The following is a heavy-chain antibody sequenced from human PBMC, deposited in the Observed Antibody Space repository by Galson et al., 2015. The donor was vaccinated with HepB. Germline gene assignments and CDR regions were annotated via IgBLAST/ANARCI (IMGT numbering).Heavy chain of an antibody. CDR1: GFTFSSYA. CDR3: ARDQGAGAGHFYGMDV. Sequence: SLRLSCAASGFTFSSYAMHWVRQAPGKGLEWVAVISYDGSNKYYADSVKGRFTISRDNSKNTLYLQMNSLRAEDTAVYYCARDQGAGAGHFYGMDVWGKGTTVTVSS. J-gene: IGHJ6*04. CDR2: ISYDGSNK. V-gene: IGHV3-30-3*01. D-gene: IGHD6-19*01.